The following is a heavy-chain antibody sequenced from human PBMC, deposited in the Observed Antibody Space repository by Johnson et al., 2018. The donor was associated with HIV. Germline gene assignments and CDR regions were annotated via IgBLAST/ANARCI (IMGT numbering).Heavy chain of an antibody. D-gene: IGHD1-26*01. CDR1: GFTFSNYA. J-gene: IGHJ3*02. Sequence: QVQLVESGGGVVQPGRSLRLSCAASGFTFSNYAMHWVRQAPGKGLEWVALISYDGSNKYYADSVKGRFTISRDNSKNTLYLQMNSLRAEDTAVYYCARQWADAFDIWGQGTMVTVSS. V-gene: IGHV3-30*14. CDR3: ARQWADAFDI. CDR2: ISYDGSNK.